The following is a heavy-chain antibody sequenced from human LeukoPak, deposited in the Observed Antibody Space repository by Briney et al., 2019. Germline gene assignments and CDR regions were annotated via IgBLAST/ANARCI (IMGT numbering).Heavy chain of an antibody. CDR3: ARDPGAWFKTTYYFDY. D-gene: IGHD6-19*01. CDR2: INPNSGGT. Sequence: ASVKVSCKASGYTFTGYYMHWVRQAPGQGLEWMGWINPNSGGTNYAQKFQGRVTMTRDTSISTAYMELSRLRSDDTAVYYCARDPGAWFKTTYYFDYWGQGTLVTVSS. CDR1: GYTFTGYY. J-gene: IGHJ4*02. V-gene: IGHV1-2*02.